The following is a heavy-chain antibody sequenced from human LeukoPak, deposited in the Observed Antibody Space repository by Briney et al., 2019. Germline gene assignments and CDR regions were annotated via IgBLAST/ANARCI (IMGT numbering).Heavy chain of an antibody. CDR2: FSGGGDS. Sequence: GGSLRLSCAASGFTSGIYAVSWVRQAPGKGLEWVSAFSGGGDSYYADSVKGRFTNSRDNSKKILYLQMNSLRAEDTAVYYCGKEVERHFDLKYWGQGTLVTVSS. CDR3: GKEVERHFDLKY. J-gene: IGHJ4*02. V-gene: IGHV3-23*01. CDR1: GFTSGIYA.